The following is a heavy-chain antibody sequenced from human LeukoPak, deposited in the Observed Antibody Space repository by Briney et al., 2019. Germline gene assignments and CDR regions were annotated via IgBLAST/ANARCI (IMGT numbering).Heavy chain of an antibody. D-gene: IGHD3-22*01. CDR3: ARGLTYQDSSGYHYFDY. V-gene: IGHV1-2*02. J-gene: IGHJ4*02. Sequence: GASVKVSCKASGYTFTGYYMHWVRQAPGQGLEWMGWINPNSGGTKYAQKFQGRVTMTRDTSISTAYMGLSRLRSDDTAVYYCARGLTYQDSSGYHYFDYWGQGTLVTVSS. CDR2: INPNSGGT. CDR1: GYTFTGYY.